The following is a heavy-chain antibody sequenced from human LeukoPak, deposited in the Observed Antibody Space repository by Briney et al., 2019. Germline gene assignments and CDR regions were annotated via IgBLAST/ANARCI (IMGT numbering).Heavy chain of an antibody. CDR2: INPSGGST. CDR3: ASDDQRLSGYLV. J-gene: IGHJ4*02. CDR1: GYTFTSYY. Sequence: GASVKVSCKASGYTFTSYYMHWVRQAPGQGLEWMGIINPSGGSTSYAQKFQGRVTMTRDMSTSTVYMELSSLRSEDTAVYYCASDDQRLSGYLVWGQGTLVTVSS. D-gene: IGHD3-3*01. V-gene: IGHV1-46*01.